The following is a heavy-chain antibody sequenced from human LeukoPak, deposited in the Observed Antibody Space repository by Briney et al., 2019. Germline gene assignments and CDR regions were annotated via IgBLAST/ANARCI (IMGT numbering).Heavy chain of an antibody. J-gene: IGHJ4*02. D-gene: IGHD3-10*01. Sequence: SVKVSCKASGGTFSSYAISWVRQAPGQGLEWMGGIIPIFGTANYAQKFQGRVTITADKSTSTAYMELSSLRSEDTAVYYCARVSTMVRGVAHFDYWGQGTLVTVSS. V-gene: IGHV1-69*06. CDR2: IIPIFGTA. CDR3: ARVSTMVRGVAHFDY. CDR1: GGTFSSYA.